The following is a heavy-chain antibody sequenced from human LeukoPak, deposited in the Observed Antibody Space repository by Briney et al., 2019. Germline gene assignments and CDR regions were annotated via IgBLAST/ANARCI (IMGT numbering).Heavy chain of an antibody. CDR2: IYADFDTT. D-gene: IGHD4/OR15-4a*01. Sequence: GGSLRLSCAVSGFTVSGDYMSWVRQAPGKGLEWVSVIYADFDTTDYADSVKGRFTISRDNSKNALYLHMNSLRVEDTATYFCARALNRHIGAFEYWGQGALVIVSS. V-gene: IGHV3-53*01. CDR1: GFTVSGDY. CDR3: ARALNRHIGAFEY. J-gene: IGHJ4*02.